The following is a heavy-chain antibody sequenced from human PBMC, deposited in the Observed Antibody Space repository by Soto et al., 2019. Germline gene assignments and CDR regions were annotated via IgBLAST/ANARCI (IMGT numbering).Heavy chain of an antibody. D-gene: IGHD1-26*01. CDR3: ARGPSGDKVDC. CDR2: IYNSGST. J-gene: IGHJ4*02. Sequence: QVQLQESGPGVVEPSQTLSLTCTVSGGSINNNGYFWSWIRQPPGSGLEWIGHIYNSGSTSSNPSLKSQLTISVDTSTNQFSLKLSSATAADTAVYHCARGPSGDKVDCWGQGTLVTVSS. V-gene: IGHV4-30-4*01. CDR1: GGSINNNGYF.